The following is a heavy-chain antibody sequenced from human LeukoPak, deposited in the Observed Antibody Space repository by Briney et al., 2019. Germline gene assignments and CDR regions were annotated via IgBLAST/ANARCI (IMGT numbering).Heavy chain of an antibody. Sequence: ASVKVSCTASGYTFTSYDINWVRQATGQGLEWMGWTNPNSGNTGYAQKFQGRVTMTRNTSISTAYMELSSLRSEDTAVYYCARAPGSGSPGDYYGMDVWGQGTTVTVSS. D-gene: IGHD1-26*01. CDR1: GYTFTSYD. CDR2: TNPNSGNT. J-gene: IGHJ6*02. CDR3: ARAPGSGSPGDYYGMDV. V-gene: IGHV1-8*01.